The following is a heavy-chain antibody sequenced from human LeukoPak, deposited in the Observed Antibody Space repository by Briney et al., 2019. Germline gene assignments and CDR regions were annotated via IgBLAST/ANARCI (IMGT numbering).Heavy chain of an antibody. CDR2: IIPMIGTA. V-gene: IGHV1-69*04. CDR1: GGIFSNHA. D-gene: IGHD3-9*01. J-gene: IGHJ4*02. CDR3: ARESGVNRRYFDWPYYFDY. Sequence: GASVKVSCKASGGIFSNHAVTWVRQAPGQGLEWMGRIIPMIGTAKYAQKFQGRVTFTADTSTSTAYMELSSLRSEDTAVYYCARESGVNRRYFDWPYYFDYWGQGTLVTVSS.